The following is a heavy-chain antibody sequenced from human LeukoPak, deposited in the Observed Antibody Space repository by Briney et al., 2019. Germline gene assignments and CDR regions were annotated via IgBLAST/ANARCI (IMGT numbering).Heavy chain of an antibody. CDR2: IYYRGDT. J-gene: IGHJ4*02. Sequence: SETLSLTCIVSGGSISSSGSYWGWVRQPPGKGREWIGSIYYRGDTYYNPSLRSRVTISVDTSNNQFSLKLRSVTAADTAVYYCARLLEYYDSRGYFDYWGQGTLVTVSS. CDR3: ARLLEYYDSRGYFDY. CDR1: GGSISSSGSY. V-gene: IGHV4-39*01. D-gene: IGHD3-22*01.